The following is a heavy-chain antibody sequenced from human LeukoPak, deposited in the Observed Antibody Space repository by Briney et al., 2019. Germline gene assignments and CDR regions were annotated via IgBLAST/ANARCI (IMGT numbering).Heavy chain of an antibody. CDR1: GGSFSSYY. J-gene: IGHJ4*02. V-gene: IGHV4-39*01. CDR2: IYYSGST. Sequence: PSETLSLTCAVYGGSFSSYYWGWIRQPPGKGLEWIGSIYYSGSTYYNPSLKSRVTISVDTSKNQFSLKLSSVTAADTAVYYCARIIVAGSGSIDYWGQGTLVTVSS. CDR3: ARIIVAGSGSIDY. D-gene: IGHD5-12*01.